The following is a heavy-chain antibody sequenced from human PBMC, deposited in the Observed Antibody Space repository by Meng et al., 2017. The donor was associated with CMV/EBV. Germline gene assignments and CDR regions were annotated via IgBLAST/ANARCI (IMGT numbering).Heavy chain of an antibody. D-gene: IGHD3-22*01. J-gene: IGHJ4*02. CDR2: IYYSGNT. CDR1: GGSISSSSYY. CDR3: ARDFRGDDSSGFD. V-gene: IGHV4-39*07. Sequence: SGGSISSSSYYWGWFRQPPGKGLEWIGSIYYSGNTYYNPSLKSRVTISVDTSKNQFSLKLSSVTAADTAVYYCARDFRGDDSSGFDWGQGTLVTVSS.